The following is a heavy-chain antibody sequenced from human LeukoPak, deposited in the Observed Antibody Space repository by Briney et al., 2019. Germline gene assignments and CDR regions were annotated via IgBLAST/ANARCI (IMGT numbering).Heavy chain of an antibody. D-gene: IGHD2-2*01. J-gene: IGHJ4*02. V-gene: IGHV4-31*03. CDR1: GGSVSSAGYY. CDR2: IYYRGST. Sequence: SETLSLTCTVSGGSVSSAGYYWSWIRQHPGKALEWIGYIYYRGSTYFNPSLKSRVTISVDISANQFSLKLSSVTAADTAVYYCARATGYCGSSSCYSLDYWGQGTLVTVSS. CDR3: ARATGYCGSSSCYSLDY.